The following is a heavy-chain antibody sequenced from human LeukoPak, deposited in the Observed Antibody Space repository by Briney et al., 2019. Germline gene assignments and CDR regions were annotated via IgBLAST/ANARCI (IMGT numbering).Heavy chain of an antibody. CDR3: AKALPVIAAAAPYAFDI. Sequence: GGPLPLPCAPSGFTLSRYRLHWVRPAPGKGLAWVASILYAGSERNYAHSLKGRFTIPRDNAHNSLYLQINSLRAEDTAVYYCAKALPVIAAAAPYAFDIWGQGTMVTVSS. CDR2: ILYAGSER. J-gene: IGHJ3*02. V-gene: IGHV3-30*18. CDR1: GFTLSRYR. D-gene: IGHD6-13*01.